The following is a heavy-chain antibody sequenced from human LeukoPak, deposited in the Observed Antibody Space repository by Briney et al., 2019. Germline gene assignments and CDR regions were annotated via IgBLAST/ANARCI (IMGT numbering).Heavy chain of an antibody. V-gene: IGHV3-23*01. J-gene: IGHJ4*02. Sequence: ETLSLTCTVSGGSISSYYWSWVRQAPGKGLEWVSTISGTGYSTYYADSVKGRFTISRDNSKNTLYVQMNSLRAEDTAVYYCAKSGSNTFAFNYYFDYWGQGTLVTVSS. D-gene: IGHD1-26*01. CDR1: GGSISSYY. CDR2: ISGTGYST. CDR3: AKSGSNTFAFNYYFDY.